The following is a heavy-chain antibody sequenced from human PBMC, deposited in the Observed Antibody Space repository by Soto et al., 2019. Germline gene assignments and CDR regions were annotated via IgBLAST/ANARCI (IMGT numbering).Heavy chain of an antibody. Sequence: GGSLRLSCAASGFTFSSYGMHWVRQAPGKGLEWVAVISYDGSNKYYADSVKGRFTISRDNSKNTLYLQMNSLRAEDTAVYYCAKDGASYGGAFDIWGQGTMVTVSS. CDR3: AKDGASYGGAFDI. CDR2: ISYDGSNK. CDR1: GFTFSSYG. J-gene: IGHJ3*02. D-gene: IGHD1-26*01. V-gene: IGHV3-30*18.